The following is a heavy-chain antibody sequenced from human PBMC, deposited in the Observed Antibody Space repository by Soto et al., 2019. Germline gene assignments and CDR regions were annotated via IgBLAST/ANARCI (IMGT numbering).Heavy chain of an antibody. CDR3: ARDPLREVGATLLFSAFDI. J-gene: IGHJ3*02. Sequence: QVQLVESGGGVVQPGRSLRLSCAASGFTFSSYGMHWVRQAPGKGLEWVAVIWYDGSNKYYADSVKGRFTISRDNSKNTLYLQMNSLRAEDTAVYYCARDPLREVGATLLFSAFDIWGQGTTVTVSS. D-gene: IGHD1-26*01. CDR1: GFTFSSYG. V-gene: IGHV3-33*01. CDR2: IWYDGSNK.